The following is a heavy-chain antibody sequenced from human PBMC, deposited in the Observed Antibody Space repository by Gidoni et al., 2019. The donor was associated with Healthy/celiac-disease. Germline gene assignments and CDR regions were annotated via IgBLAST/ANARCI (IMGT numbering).Heavy chain of an antibody. CDR3: ARGGRYCSSTSCRLYDYYYMDV. CDR1: GYTFTSYD. J-gene: IGHJ6*03. D-gene: IGHD2-2*01. CDR2: MNPNSGNT. Sequence: QVQLVQSGAEVKKPGASVKVSCKASGYTFTSYDINWVRQATGQGLEWMGWMNPNSGNTGYAQKFQGRVTMTRNTSISTAYMELSSLRSEDTAVYYCARGGRYCSSTSCRLYDYYYMDVWGKGTTVTVSS. V-gene: IGHV1-8*01.